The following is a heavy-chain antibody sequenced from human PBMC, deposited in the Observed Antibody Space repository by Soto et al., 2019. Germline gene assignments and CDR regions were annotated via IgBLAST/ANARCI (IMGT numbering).Heavy chain of an antibody. CDR3: AHLSRGVRGFYYYYYGMDV. CDR1: GFSLSTSGVG. V-gene: IGHV2-5*02. D-gene: IGHD3-10*01. CDR2: IYWDDDK. J-gene: IGHJ6*02. Sequence: SGPTLVNPTQTPTLTCTFSGFSLSTSGVGVAWIRQPPGKALEWLALIYWDDDKRYSPSLKSRLTITKDTSKNQVVLIMMNMDPVDTATYYCAHLSRGVRGFYYYYYGMDVWGQGTTVTVSS.